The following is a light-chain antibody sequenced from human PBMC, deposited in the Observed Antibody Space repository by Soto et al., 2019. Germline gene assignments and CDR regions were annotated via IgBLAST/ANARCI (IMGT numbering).Light chain of an antibody. CDR2: DVS. Sequence: EIVLTQSPVTLSLSPWERGTLSCRASESVTNYLAWYQQKPGQAPRLLVYDVSNRATGTPARFSGGGSGTDFTLTISNLEPEDFAVYYCQQRSDWPWTFGQGTKVDIK. V-gene: IGKV3-11*01. CDR1: ESVTNY. J-gene: IGKJ1*01. CDR3: QQRSDWPWT.